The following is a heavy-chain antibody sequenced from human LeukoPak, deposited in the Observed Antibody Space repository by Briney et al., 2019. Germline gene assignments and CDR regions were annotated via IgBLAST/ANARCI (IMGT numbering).Heavy chain of an antibody. D-gene: IGHD6-19*01. V-gene: IGHV3-48*03. Sequence: PGGSLRLSCGACGFTFSSYEMNWVRQAPGKGLEWVSYISSSGSTIYYADSVKGRFTISRDNAKNSLYLQMNSLRAEDTAVYYCARISSLAVAGINWGQGTLVTVSS. CDR2: ISSSGSTI. J-gene: IGHJ4*02. CDR1: GFTFSSYE. CDR3: ARISSLAVAGIN.